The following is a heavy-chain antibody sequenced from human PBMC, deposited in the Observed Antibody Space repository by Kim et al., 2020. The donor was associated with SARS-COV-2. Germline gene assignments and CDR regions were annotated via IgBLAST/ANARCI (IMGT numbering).Heavy chain of an antibody. CDR3: ARSSGIHNPFDY. D-gene: IGHD1-26*01. Sequence: RYSPSVQCQVTSSADKSIRTAYLQWSSLKASDTAMYYCARSSGIHNPFDYWGQGTLVTVSS. V-gene: IGHV5-51*01. J-gene: IGHJ4*02.